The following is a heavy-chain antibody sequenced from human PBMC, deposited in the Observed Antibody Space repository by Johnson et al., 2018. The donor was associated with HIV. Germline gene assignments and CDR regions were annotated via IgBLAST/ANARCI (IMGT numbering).Heavy chain of an antibody. CDR1: GFSFSDYD. D-gene: IGHD3-16*01. V-gene: IGHV3-13*01. J-gene: IGHJ3*02. Sequence: MLLVESGGGLVQPGGSLRLSCAASGFSFSDYDMHWVRQLTGKSLEWVSAIGTAGDTFYPDSVKGRFNISRDNSKNALYLQMNSLRSEDTAVYFCAKPPSMGADAFDIWGQGTMVTVSS. CDR3: AKPPSMGADAFDI. CDR2: IGTAGDT.